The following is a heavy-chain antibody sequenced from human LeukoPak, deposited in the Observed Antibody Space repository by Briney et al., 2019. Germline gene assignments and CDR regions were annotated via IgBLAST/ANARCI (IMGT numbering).Heavy chain of an antibody. J-gene: IGHJ2*01. D-gene: IGHD4-17*01. CDR3: ARANAVTTVLFDL. CDR2: VNHGGGA. V-gene: IGHV4-34*01. CDR1: GGSFSGYY. Sequence: SETLSLTCAVYGGSFSGYYWSWIRQPPGKWLEWLGEVNHGGGANYNPSLKSRVTMSVDTSKNHFSLELSSVTAADTAIYYCARANAVTTVLFDLWGRGTLVTVSS.